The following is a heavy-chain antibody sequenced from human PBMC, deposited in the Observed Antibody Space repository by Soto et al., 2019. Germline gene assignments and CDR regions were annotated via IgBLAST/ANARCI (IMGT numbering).Heavy chain of an antibody. CDR1: GFTFSSYA. J-gene: IGHJ4*02. CDR2: ISYDGSNK. Sequence: QVQLVESGGGVVQPGRSLRLSCAASGFTFSSYAMHWVRQAPGKGLEWVAVISYDGSNKYYADSVKGRFTISRDNSKNTLYLQMNSLRAEDTAVYYCARDTGYYDFWSGPDYWGQGNLVTVSS. CDR3: ARDTGYYDFWSGPDY. D-gene: IGHD3-3*01. V-gene: IGHV3-30-3*01.